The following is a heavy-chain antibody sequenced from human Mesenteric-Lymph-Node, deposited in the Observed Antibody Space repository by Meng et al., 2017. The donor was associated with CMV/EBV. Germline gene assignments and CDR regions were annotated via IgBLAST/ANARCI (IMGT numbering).Heavy chain of an antibody. D-gene: IGHD3-10*01. CDR2: VHYSGST. J-gene: IGHJ3*02. CDR3: ATAVVLLWNPDAFDI. Sequence: SETLSLTCTVSLGSISTRTDYWAWIRQPPGKGLEWVGGVHYSGSTNYNPSLKSRVTISVDTSKNQFSLKLSSVTAADTAVYYCATAVVLLWNPDAFDIWGQGTMVTVSS. V-gene: IGHV4-39*07. CDR1: LGSISTRTDY.